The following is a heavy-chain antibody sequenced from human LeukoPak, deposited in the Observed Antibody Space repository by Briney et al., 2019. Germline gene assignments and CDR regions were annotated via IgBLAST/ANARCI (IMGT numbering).Heavy chain of an antibody. D-gene: IGHD1-14*01. CDR2: ISSSSSCM. V-gene: IGHV3-21*06. J-gene: IGHJ5*02. CDR3: AREPAYNSPPS. CDR1: GFTFSSYR. Sequence: GGSLRLSCAASGFTFSSYRMNWVRQAPGKGLEWVSSISSSSSCMYNADSVKGRFTISRDNAKNSLYLQMNSLRVEDTAVYYCAREPAYNSPPSWGQGTLVTVSS.